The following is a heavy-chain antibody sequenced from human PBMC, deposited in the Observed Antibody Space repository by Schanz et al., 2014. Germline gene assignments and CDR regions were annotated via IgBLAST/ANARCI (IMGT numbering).Heavy chain of an antibody. D-gene: IGHD3-10*01. CDR3: AREGERKGMLPYYFDY. CDR1: GASVSSDNW. J-gene: IGHJ4*02. CDR2: IYDSGNT. Sequence: QVQLEESGAGLVKPSGTLSLTCAVSGASVSSDNWWNWVRQPPGKGLEWIGEIYDSGNTNYNPSLKSRVTMSVDDSKNQFSLQLPSVTAADTAVYYCAREGERKGMLPYYFDYWGQGALVTVSS. V-gene: IGHV4-4*02.